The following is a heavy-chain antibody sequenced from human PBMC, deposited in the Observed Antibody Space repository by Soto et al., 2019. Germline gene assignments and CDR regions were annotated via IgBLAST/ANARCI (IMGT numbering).Heavy chain of an antibody. Sequence: GGSLRLSCAASGFTFSSYAMSWVRQAPGKGLEWVSAISGSGGSTYYADSVKGRFTISRDNSKNTLYLQMNSLRAEDTAVYYCAKSLYYYDSSGYYYYDYWGQGTLVTVS. CDR1: GFTFSSYA. CDR3: AKSLYYYDSSGYYYYDY. V-gene: IGHV3-23*01. J-gene: IGHJ4*02. D-gene: IGHD3-22*01. CDR2: ISGSGGST.